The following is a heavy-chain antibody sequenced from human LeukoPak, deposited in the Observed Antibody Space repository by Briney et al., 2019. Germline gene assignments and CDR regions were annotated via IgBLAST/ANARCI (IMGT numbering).Heavy chain of an antibody. CDR3: AKDGSSGWFFDY. J-gene: IGHJ4*02. V-gene: IGHV3-30*02. CDR1: GFTFSTYG. Sequence: GGSLRLSCVASGFTFSTYGMHWVRQAPGKGLEWVAFIGHDGSHNYCADTVKGRLSASRDNSNNTLYLQMNTLRPEDTAVYYCAKDGSSGWFFDYWGQGTPVTVSS. CDR2: IGHDGSHN. D-gene: IGHD6-19*01.